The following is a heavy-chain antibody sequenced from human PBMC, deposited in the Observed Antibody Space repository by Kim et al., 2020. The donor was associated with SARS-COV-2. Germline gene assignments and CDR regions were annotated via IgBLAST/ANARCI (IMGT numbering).Heavy chain of an antibody. CDR2: T. D-gene: IGHD2-21*02. Sequence: TYYTPTLKSRVTISDDKSKSQFSLKQSSVTAADTAVYYCATRRGVVTLDYWGQGTLVTVSS. V-gene: IGHV4-39*01. CDR3: ATRRGVVTLDY. J-gene: IGHJ4*02.